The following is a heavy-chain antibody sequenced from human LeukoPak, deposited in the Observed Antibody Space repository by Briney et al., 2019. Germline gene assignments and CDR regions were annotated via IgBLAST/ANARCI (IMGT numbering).Heavy chain of an antibody. CDR3: ARDSAGRPRTFDY. CDR1: GFTFSGYW. CDR2: IKPDGSEK. Sequence: GGSLRLSCAASGFTFSGYWMNWVRQAPGKGLEWVANIKPDGSEKYYVDSVKGRFTISRDNAKNSLYLQMNSLRAEDTAVYYCARDSAGRPRTFDYWGQGTLVTVSS. V-gene: IGHV3-7*01. J-gene: IGHJ4*02. D-gene: IGHD3-10*01.